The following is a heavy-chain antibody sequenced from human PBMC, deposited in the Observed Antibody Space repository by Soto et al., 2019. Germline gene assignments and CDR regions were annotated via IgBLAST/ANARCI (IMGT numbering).Heavy chain of an antibody. J-gene: IGHJ3*02. Sequence: VPLVQSGAEVKKPGASVKVSCKASGYTFTTYSMHWVRQAPGQRLEWMGWMNPLNGDTKYSQRFQGRLTIIRDTSASTAYMELSSLRSEDTAIYYCARGNSGAFDIWGQGTMVTVSS. CDR1: GYTFTTYS. V-gene: IGHV1-3*01. D-gene: IGHD6-19*01. CDR2: MNPLNGDT. CDR3: ARGNSGAFDI.